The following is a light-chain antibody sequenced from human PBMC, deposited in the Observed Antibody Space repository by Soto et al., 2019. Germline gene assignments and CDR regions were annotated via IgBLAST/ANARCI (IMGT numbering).Light chain of an antibody. CDR2: DAS. CDR3: QQYNSYPIT. J-gene: IGKJ5*01. CDR1: QNIRSR. Sequence: DFQMTQSPSTLSASVGDRVTITCRASQNIRSRLAWFQQKPGKAPKLLIYDASSLESGVPSRFSGSASGTEFTLTISSLQPDDFATYYCQQYNSYPITFGQVTRREI. V-gene: IGKV1-5*01.